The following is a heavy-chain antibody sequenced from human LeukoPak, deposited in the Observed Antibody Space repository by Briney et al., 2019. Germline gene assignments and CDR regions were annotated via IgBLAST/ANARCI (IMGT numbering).Heavy chain of an antibody. D-gene: IGHD3-10*01. CDR1: GGSISSHY. J-gene: IGHJ5*02. Sequence: SETLSLTCTVSGGSISSHYWSWIRQPPGKGLEWIGYIYCSGSTNYNPSLKSRVTISVDTSKNQFSLKLSSVTAADTAVYYCARGDLLLWFGELLYPPPFDPWGQGTLVTVSS. V-gene: IGHV4-59*11. CDR3: ARGDLLLWFGELLYPPPFDP. CDR2: IYCSGST.